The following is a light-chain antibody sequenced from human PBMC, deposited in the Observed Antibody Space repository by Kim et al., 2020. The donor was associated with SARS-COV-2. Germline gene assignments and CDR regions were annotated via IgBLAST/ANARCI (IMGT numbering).Light chain of an antibody. Sequence: QSVLTQPPSVSATPGQKVTISCSGSSSNIGNNYVSCYQQLPGTAPKLLIYDNDKRPSGIPDRFSGSKSGTSATLGISGLRPGDEADYYCGAWDNSMSGAVFGGGTQLTVL. V-gene: IGLV1-51*01. CDR3: GAWDNSMSGAV. CDR1: SSNIGNNY. CDR2: DND. J-gene: IGLJ2*01.